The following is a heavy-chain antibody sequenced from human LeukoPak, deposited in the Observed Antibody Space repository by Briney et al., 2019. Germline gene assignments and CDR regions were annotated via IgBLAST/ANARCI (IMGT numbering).Heavy chain of an antibody. D-gene: IGHD3-16*01. V-gene: IGHV3-30*18. Sequence: GGSLRLSCAASGFTFSSYGMHWVRQAPGKGLEWVAVISYDGSNKYYADSVKGRFTISRDNSKNTLYLQMNGLRGDDTAVYYCVKDLPVLHSWGQGTLVTVSS. CDR2: ISYDGSNK. J-gene: IGHJ4*02. CDR1: GFTFSSYG. CDR3: VKDLPVLHS.